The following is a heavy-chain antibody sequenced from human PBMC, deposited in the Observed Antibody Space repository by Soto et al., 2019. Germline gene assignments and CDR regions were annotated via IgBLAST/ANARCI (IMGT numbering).Heavy chain of an antibody. CDR1: GFIFENFG. CDR2: ISGSGSKK. D-gene: IGHD1-26*01. J-gene: IGHJ5*02. CDR3: AKNQGVELVPLATVDWFDP. V-gene: IGHV3-23*01. Sequence: VGSLRLSCAASGFIFENFGMSWVRQAPGKGLEWISSISGSGSKKYYADSVKGRFTISRDNSKSTVYLELNNLSAEDTAVYHCAKNQGVELVPLATVDWFDPWGQGSVVTVSS.